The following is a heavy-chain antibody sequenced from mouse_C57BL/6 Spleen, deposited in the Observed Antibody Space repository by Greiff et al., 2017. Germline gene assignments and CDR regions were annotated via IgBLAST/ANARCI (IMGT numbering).Heavy chain of an antibody. Sequence: EVKLVESGGGLVQPGGSLSFSCAASGFTFTDYYMSWVRQPPGKALEWLGFIRNKANGYTTEYSASVKGRFTISRDNSQSILYLQMNALRAEDSATYYFARSSLITTVVAPDYWGQGTTLTVSS. J-gene: IGHJ2*01. V-gene: IGHV7-3*01. CDR2: IRNKANGYTT. CDR3: ARSSLITTVVAPDY. CDR1: GFTFTDYY. D-gene: IGHD1-1*01.